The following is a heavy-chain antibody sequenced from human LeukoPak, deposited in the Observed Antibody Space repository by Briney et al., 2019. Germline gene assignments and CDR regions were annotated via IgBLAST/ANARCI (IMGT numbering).Heavy chain of an antibody. D-gene: IGHD3-10*01. Sequence: SETLSLTCAVYGGSFSGYYWSWIRQPPGKGPEWIGEINHSGSTNYNPSLKSRVTISVDTSKNQFSLKLSSVTAADTAVYYCARHPFVYGSGRGFDPWGQGTLVTVSS. CDR3: ARHPFVYGSGRGFDP. CDR1: GGSFSGYY. V-gene: IGHV4-34*01. CDR2: INHSGST. J-gene: IGHJ5*02.